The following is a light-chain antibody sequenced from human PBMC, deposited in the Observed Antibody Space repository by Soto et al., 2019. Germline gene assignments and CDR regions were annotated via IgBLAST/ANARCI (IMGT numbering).Light chain of an antibody. Sequence: QSALTQPPSASGSPGQSVTISCTGTIDDVGAYHYVSWYRQFPGEAPQLIIYEVTKRPSGVPDRFSGSKSGNTASLTISGLQAEDEADYYCSSYARSSSLVVFGGGTKLTVL. J-gene: IGLJ3*02. V-gene: IGLV2-8*01. CDR2: EVT. CDR3: SSYARSSSLVV. CDR1: IDDVGAYHY.